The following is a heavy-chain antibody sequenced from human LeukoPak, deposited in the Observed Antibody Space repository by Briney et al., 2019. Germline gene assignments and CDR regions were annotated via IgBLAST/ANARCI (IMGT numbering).Heavy chain of an antibody. CDR1: GFAFSSFA. Sequence: GGSLRLSCAASGFAFSSFAMTWVRQAPGKGLEWVSSIRGSGDGTSYADSVKGRFTMSRDNSKNTLYLQMNSLRAEDTAIYYCGRDPNGDYVGAFDFWGQGTLVTVSS. CDR2: IRGSGDGT. D-gene: IGHD4-17*01. CDR3: GRDPNGDYVGAFDF. J-gene: IGHJ3*01. V-gene: IGHV3-23*01.